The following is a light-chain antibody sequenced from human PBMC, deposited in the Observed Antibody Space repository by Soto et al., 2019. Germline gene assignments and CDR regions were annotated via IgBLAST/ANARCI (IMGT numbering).Light chain of an antibody. CDR3: QSYDSGVRGWV. CDR1: SSNIGANYD. CDR2: GDN. V-gene: IGLV1-40*01. J-gene: IGLJ3*02. Sequence: QSVLTQPPSVSGAPGQRVTISCTGSSSNIGANYDVHWYQHLPGNAPKLLVYGDNNRPSGVPDRFSGYKSATSASLAIAGLQPEDETYYSCQSYDSGVRGWVFGGGTKVTVL.